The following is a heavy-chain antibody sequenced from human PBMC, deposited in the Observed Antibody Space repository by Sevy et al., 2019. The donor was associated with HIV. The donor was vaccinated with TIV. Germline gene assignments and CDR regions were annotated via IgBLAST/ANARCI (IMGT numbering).Heavy chain of an antibody. CDR1: GFTFSSYG. CDR3: AKGGGSGSYSPNYYYYYGMDV. V-gene: IGHV3-30*18. Sequence: GESLKISCAASGFTFSSYGMHWVRQAPGKGLEWVAVISYDGSNKYYADSVKGRFTISRDNSKNTLYLQMNSLRAEDTAVFYCAKGGGSGSYSPNYYYYYGMDVWGQGTTVTVSS. D-gene: IGHD3-10*01. CDR2: ISYDGSNK. J-gene: IGHJ6*02.